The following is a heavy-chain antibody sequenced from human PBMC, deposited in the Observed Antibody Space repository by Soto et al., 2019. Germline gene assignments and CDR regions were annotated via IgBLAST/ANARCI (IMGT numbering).Heavy chain of an antibody. V-gene: IGHV4-39*01. CDR1: GGSISSSSYY. J-gene: IGHJ6*02. CDR2: IYYSGST. Sequence: PSETLSLTCTVSGGSISSSSYYWGWIRQPPGKGLEWIGSIYYSGSTYYNPSLKSRVTISLDTHRNQFSLKLSSVTAADTAVYYCACNTYYYDSSGYFNPYYYYYYGMDVWGQGTTVT. D-gene: IGHD3-22*01. CDR3: ACNTYYYDSSGYFNPYYYYYYGMDV.